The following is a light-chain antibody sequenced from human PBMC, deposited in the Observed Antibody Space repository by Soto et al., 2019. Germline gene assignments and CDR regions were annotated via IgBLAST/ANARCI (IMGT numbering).Light chain of an antibody. CDR2: DVS. CDR1: SSDVGGYNY. CDR3: CSFTTSRFYV. J-gene: IGLJ1*01. V-gene: IGLV2-11*01. Sequence: QSALTQPHSVSGSPGQSVTISCTGTSSDVGGYNYVSWYQHHPGKAPKLMIYDVSQRPSGVPDRFSASKSGNTASLTISGLQAEDEADYYCCSFTTSRFYVFGPGTKVTVL.